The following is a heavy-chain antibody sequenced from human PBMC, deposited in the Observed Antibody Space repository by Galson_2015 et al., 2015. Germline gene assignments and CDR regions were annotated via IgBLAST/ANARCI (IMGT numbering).Heavy chain of an antibody. J-gene: IGHJ4*02. CDR2: IVVGSGAT. V-gene: IGHV1-58*01. CDR3: VAEDYNSGHCCSFDY. Sequence: SVKVSCKASGFTFRNSAVQWVRQARGQRLEWIGWIVVGSGATSYAQTLQGRVTITRDMSTSTAYMELSSLTSEDTAIYYCVAEDYNSGHCCSFDYWGQGTLVTVSS. CDR1: GFTFRNSA. D-gene: IGHD2-21*02.